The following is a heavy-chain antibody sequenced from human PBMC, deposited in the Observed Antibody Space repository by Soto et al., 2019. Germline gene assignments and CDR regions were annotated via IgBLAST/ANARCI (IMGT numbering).Heavy chain of an antibody. V-gene: IGHV3-21*01. J-gene: IGHJ4*02. Sequence: PGGSVRRSCAASGFTFSSYSMNWFRQAPGKGLEWVSSISSSSSYIYYADSVKGRFTISRDNAKNSLYLQMNSLRAEDTAVYYCARDHSVEYSSSGGFDYWGQGTLVTVSS. CDR2: ISSSSSYI. CDR3: ARDHSVEYSSSGGFDY. CDR1: GFTFSSYS. D-gene: IGHD6-6*01.